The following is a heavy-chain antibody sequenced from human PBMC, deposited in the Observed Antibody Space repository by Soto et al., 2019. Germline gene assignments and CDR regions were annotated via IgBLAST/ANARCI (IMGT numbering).Heavy chain of an antibody. CDR2: ISAYNGNT. D-gene: IGHD3-10*01. J-gene: IGHJ4*02. V-gene: IGHV1-18*04. CDR3: ARDPHYYGSTAPDY. CDR1: GYTFTSYG. Sequence: QVQLVQSGAEVKKPGASVKVSCKASGYTFTSYGISWVRQAPGQGLEWMGWISAYNGNTNYAQKLQGRVTMTTDTSTRNAYMERRSLRSDDKAVYYWARDPHYYGSTAPDYWGQGTLVTVSS.